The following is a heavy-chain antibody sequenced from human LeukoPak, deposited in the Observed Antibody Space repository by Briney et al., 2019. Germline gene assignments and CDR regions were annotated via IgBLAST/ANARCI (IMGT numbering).Heavy chain of an antibody. CDR1: GYTITGYY. D-gene: IGHD3/OR15-3a*01. J-gene: IGHJ3*02. V-gene: IGHV1-2*02. CDR2: INPNSGDT. CDR3: ARVWPGYRDAFDI. Sequence: ASVKVSCKAFGYTITGYYIHWVRQAPGQGLEWMGWINPNSGDTNYAQKFQGRVTMTRDTSISTAYMELSRLTSDDTAVYYCARVWPGYRDAFDIWGQGTMVAVSS.